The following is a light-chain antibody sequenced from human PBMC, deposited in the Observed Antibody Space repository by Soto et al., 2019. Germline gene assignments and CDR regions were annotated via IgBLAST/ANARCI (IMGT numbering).Light chain of an antibody. CDR2: LNSDGSH. Sequence: QSVLTQSPSASTSLGASVKLTCTLSSGHSSYAIAWHQQQPEKGPRYLMKLNSDGSHNNGDGIPDRFSGSSSGAERYLTISSLQSEDEADYYCQTWGTGIHYVFGTGTKVTVL. CDR3: QTWGTGIHYV. J-gene: IGLJ1*01. CDR1: SGHSSYA. V-gene: IGLV4-69*01.